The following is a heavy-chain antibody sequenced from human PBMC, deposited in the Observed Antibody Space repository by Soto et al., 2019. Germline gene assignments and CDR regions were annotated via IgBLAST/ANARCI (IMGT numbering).Heavy chain of an antibody. J-gene: IGHJ4*02. V-gene: IGHV3-74*01. D-gene: IGHD1-20*01. CDR2: INMDASST. CDR3: ARRGINGPTGEY. CDR1: GCTFSGSW. Sequence: PWGSLRLSCSASGCTFSGSWMPCVRPSPGKGLVWVSRINMDASSTNYADSVKGRFTIPRNNAKNSLYLQMDSLRAEDTAVYYCARRGINGPTGEYWGQGTVLTVSS.